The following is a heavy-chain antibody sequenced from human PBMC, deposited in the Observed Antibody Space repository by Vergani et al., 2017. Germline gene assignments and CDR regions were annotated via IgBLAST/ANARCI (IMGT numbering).Heavy chain of an antibody. J-gene: IGHJ4*02. CDR2: IYHSGRT. D-gene: IGHD1-26*01. V-gene: IGHV4-30-2*02. CDR1: GGSISSGGYS. Sequence: QVQLQESGSGLVKPSQTLSLTCAVSGGSISSGGYSWSWIRQPPGKGLEWIGYIYHSGRTYYNPSLKSRVTISVDTSKNQFSLKLSSVTAADTAVYYCAREVHGRYWGQGTLVTVSS. CDR3: AREVHGRY.